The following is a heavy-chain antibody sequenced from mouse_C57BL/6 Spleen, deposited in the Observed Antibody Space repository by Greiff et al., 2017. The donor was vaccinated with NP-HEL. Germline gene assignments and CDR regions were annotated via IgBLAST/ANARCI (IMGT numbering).Heavy chain of an antibody. CDR1: GYTFTSYW. CDR3: ARGSGYEDY. D-gene: IGHD1-1*01. J-gene: IGHJ2*01. CDR2: IDPSDSYT. Sequence: QVQLKQPGAELVKPGASVKLSCKASGYTFTSYWMQWVKQRPGQGLEWIGEIDPSDSYTNYNQKFKGKATLTVDTSSSTAYMQLSSLTSEDSAVYYCARGSGYEDYWGQGTTLTVSS. V-gene: IGHV1-50*01.